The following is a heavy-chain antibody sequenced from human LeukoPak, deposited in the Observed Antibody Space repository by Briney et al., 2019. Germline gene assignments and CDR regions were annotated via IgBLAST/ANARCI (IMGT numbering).Heavy chain of an antibody. CDR2: ISYGGIT. J-gene: IGHJ4*02. Sequence: SETLSLTCTVSGVSIRSGTNYWGWIRQPPGKGLEWIGSISYGGITHYNPSLKSRVTISGDTSKNQFSLKLTSVTAADTAVYYCARQYSKWGQGTLVTVSS. CDR3: ARQYSK. V-gene: IGHV4-39*01. D-gene: IGHD6-13*01. CDR1: GVSIRSGTNY.